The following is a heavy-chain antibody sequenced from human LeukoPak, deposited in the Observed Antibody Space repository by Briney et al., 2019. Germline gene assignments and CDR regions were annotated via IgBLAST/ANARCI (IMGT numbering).Heavy chain of an antibody. D-gene: IGHD3-10*01. CDR3: VRVGGFGELLYSYFFDY. V-gene: IGHV5-51*06. CDR2: IWPGDSDS. CDR1: GYSFLTYW. J-gene: IGHJ4*02. Sequence: GESLKISCKASGYSFLTYWIAWVRQRPGKGLEWMGIIWPGDSDSRYSPSFQGQVTVSVDTSISVVYLRWSSLKASDSAMYYCVRVGGFGELLYSYFFDYWGQGTLVTVSS.